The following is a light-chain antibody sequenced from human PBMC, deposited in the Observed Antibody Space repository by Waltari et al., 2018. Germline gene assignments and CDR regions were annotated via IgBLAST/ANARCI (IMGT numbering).Light chain of an antibody. V-gene: IGKV4-1*01. J-gene: IGKJ5*01. CDR1: RSVLYNSNNKNY. CDR3: QQYYSSPIS. Sequence: EIVMTQSPDSLAVSLGERAAINCKSSRSVLYNSNNKNYLAWYQQKPRQLPKLLINWASSRETGVPDRFSGSGSGTDFTLTISSLQAEDVAVYYCQQYYSSPISFGQGTRLEIK. CDR2: WAS.